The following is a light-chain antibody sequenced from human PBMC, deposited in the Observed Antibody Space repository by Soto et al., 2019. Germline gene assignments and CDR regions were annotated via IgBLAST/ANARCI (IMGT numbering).Light chain of an antibody. J-gene: IGLJ2*01. CDR2: EDD. CDR1: SGSIGSNS. Sequence: NFMLTQPHSVSESPGKTVTISCTRSSGSIGSNSVQWYQQRPGSAPTTVIYEDDQRPSGVPNRFAGSTDRSSNSASLTISGLQTEDEADYYCQSYDTHTVVFGGGTKVTVL. CDR3: QSYDTHTVV. V-gene: IGLV6-57*04.